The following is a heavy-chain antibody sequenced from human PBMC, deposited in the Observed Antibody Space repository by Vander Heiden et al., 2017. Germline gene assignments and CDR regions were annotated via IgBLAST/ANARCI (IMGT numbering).Heavy chain of an antibody. CDR3: ARVEETRYYYRYGDL. Sequence: EVQLVESGAGLVQPGWSLRLSCAASAFTFSTYGMNGVRQAPGKGLEWVSDIDRSGGTIYYADSLKGRFTISRDNVKNSLYLQLNSLRDEDSAVYHCARVEETRYYYRYGDLWGQGTMVNVAS. CDR1: AFTFSTYG. V-gene: IGHV3-48*02. D-gene: IGHD5-18*01. J-gene: IGHJ3*01. CDR2: IDRSGGTI.